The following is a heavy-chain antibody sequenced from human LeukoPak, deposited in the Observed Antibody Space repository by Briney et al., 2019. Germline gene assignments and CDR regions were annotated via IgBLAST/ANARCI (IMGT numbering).Heavy chain of an antibody. Sequence: SVKVSCKASGGTFSSYAISWVRQAPGQGLEWMGRIIPIFGTANYAQKFQGRVTITMDKSTSTDYMELSSLRSEDTAVYYCARSPKGYYDTFDYWGQGTLVTVSS. D-gene: IGHD3-22*01. CDR3: ARSPKGYYDTFDY. CDR1: GGTFSSYA. CDR2: IIPIFGTA. J-gene: IGHJ4*02. V-gene: IGHV1-69*05.